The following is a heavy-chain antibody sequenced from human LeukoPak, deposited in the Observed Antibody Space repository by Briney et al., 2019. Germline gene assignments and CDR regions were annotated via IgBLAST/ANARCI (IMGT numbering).Heavy chain of an antibody. CDR3: ARRGSFNWFDP. V-gene: IGHV4-59*01. D-gene: IGHD3-10*01. J-gene: IGHJ5*02. CDR2: IYYSGST. Sequence: MPSETLSLTCTVSGGSISSYYWSWIRQPPGKGLEWIGYIYYSGSTNYNPSLKSRVTISVDTSKNQFSLKLSSVTAADTAVYYCARRGSFNWFDPWGQGTLVTVSS. CDR1: GGSISSYY.